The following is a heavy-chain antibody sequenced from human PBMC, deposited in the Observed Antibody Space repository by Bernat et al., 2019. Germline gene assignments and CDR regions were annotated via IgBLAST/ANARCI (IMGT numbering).Heavy chain of an antibody. V-gene: IGHV3-33*01. CDR1: GFTFSSYG. CDR2: IWYDGSNK. CDR3: ARTPLILLGDYYFDY. D-gene: IGHD2-21*02. J-gene: IGHJ4*02. Sequence: QVQLVESGGGVVQPGRSLRLSCAASGFTFSSYGMHWVRQAPGKGLEWVAVIWYDGSNKYYADSVKGRFTISRDNSKNTLYLQMNSLRAEDTAVYYCARTPLILLGDYYFDYWGQGTLVTVSS.